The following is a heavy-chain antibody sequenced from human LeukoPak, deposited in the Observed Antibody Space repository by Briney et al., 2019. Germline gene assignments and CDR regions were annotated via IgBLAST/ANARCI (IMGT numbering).Heavy chain of an antibody. Sequence: GASVKVSFKASGYTFTSYGISWVRQAPGQGLEWMGWISAYNGNTNYAQKLQGRVTMTTDTSTSTAYMELRSLRSDDTAVYYCARDRSRDGYKRYFDLWGRGTLVTVSS. V-gene: IGHV1-18*01. CDR2: ISAYNGNT. CDR3: ARDRSRDGYKRYFDL. J-gene: IGHJ2*01. D-gene: IGHD5-24*01. CDR1: GYTFTSYG.